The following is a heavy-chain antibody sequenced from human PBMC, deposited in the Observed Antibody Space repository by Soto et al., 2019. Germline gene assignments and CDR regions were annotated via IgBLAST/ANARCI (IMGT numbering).Heavy chain of an antibody. CDR2: MNPNSGNT. J-gene: IGHJ5*02. Sequence: QVQLVQSGAEVKKPGASVKVSCKASGYTFTSYDINWVRQATGQGLEWMGWMNPNSGNTGYAQKFQGRVTMTRNTSINTAYMELSRLRSEDTAVYYCARTCSGGICHWFDPWGQGTLVTVSP. CDR1: GYTFTSYD. CDR3: ARTCSGGICHWFDP. D-gene: IGHD2-15*01. V-gene: IGHV1-8*01.